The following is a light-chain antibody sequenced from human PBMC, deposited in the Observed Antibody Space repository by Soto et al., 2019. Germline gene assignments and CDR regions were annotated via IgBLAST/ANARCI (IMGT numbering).Light chain of an antibody. CDR2: KAS. Sequence: DIPMTQSPSTLSASVGDRVTITCRASQSISSWLAWYQQKPGKAHKLLIYKASSLESGVPSRFSGSGSGTEFTLTISSLQPDDFATYYCQQYNSYPFTFGPGTKVDIK. V-gene: IGKV1-5*03. J-gene: IGKJ3*01. CDR1: QSISSW. CDR3: QQYNSYPFT.